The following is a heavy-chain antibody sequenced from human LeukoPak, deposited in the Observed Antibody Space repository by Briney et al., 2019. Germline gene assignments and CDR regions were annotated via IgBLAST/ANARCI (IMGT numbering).Heavy chain of an antibody. CDR3: ARDGGSDPDSFDI. CDR2: ISSSGSTI. D-gene: IGHD2-15*01. Sequence: GGSLRLSCAASGFTFSSYEMNWVRQAPGKGLEWVSYISSSGSTIYYSDSVKGRFTISRHNTKNSPYLHMNRMRAEDAAVYYCARDGGSDPDSFDIWGQGTMVTVSS. V-gene: IGHV3-48*03. J-gene: IGHJ3*02. CDR1: GFTFSSYE.